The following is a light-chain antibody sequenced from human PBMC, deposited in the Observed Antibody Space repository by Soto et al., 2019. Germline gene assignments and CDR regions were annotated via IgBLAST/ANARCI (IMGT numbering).Light chain of an antibody. J-gene: IGLJ1*01. CDR3: TSYTSSNTYV. CDR2: GVS. V-gene: IGLV2-18*02. Sequence: QSALTQPPSVSGSPGQSVTISCTGTSSDVGSYNRVSWYQQPPGTAPKVIIYGVSNRPSGAPDRFSGSKSGNTASLTISGLQAEDEADYYCTSYTSSNTYVFGSGTKVTVL. CDR1: SSDVGSYNR.